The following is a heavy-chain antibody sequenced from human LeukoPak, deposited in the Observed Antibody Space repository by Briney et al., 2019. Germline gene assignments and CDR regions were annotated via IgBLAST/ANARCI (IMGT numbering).Heavy chain of an antibody. V-gene: IGHV3-23*01. CDR3: AKDSVAYNQVFDAFDI. CDR1: GFTFSRFA. Sequence: GESLRLSCSASGFTFSRFAMNWVRQTPGKGLEWVSHVGGNGADTYYADSVKGRFTVSRDNSKNSLYLQMNSLRAEDTAVYYCAKDSVAYNQVFDAFDIWGQGTKVTVSS. CDR2: VGGNGADT. J-gene: IGHJ3*02. D-gene: IGHD1-1*01.